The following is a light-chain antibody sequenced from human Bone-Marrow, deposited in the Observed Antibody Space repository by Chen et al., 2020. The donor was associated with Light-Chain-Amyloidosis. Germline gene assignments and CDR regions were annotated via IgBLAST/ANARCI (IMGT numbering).Light chain of an antibody. Sequence: QSALTQSASVSGSPGQSITISCTGTSGDVGTYNYVSWYQQHPGKAPKVMIYAVSNRPSVVSNRFAGSKSGNTASRTISGLQAEDEADYYCSSFTSSSSYVFGPGTKVTVL. CDR3: SSFTSSSSYV. J-gene: IGLJ1*01. V-gene: IGLV2-14*01. CDR2: AVS. CDR1: SGDVGTYNY.